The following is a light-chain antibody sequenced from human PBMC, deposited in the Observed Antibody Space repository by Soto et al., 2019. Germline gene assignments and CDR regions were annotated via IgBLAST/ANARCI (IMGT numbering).Light chain of an antibody. J-gene: IGLJ1*01. CDR3: SSYASSSTDV. CDR1: SSDVGGYNY. Sequence: QSALTQPASLSVSPGQSITISCTGTSSDVGGYNYVAWYQQHPGKAPKLMIFEVSNRPSGVSNRFSGSKSGNTASLTISGLQAEDEADYYCSSYASSSTDVFGTGTKLTVL. CDR2: EVS. V-gene: IGLV2-14*01.